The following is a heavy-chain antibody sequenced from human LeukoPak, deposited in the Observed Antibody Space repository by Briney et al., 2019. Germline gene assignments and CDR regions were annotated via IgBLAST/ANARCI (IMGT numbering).Heavy chain of an antibody. CDR3: ARLVSLWFGESPNWFDP. Sequence: SETLSLTCAVYGGSFSGYYWSWIRQPPGKGLEWIGEINHSGSTNYNPSLKSRVTISVDTSKNQFSLKLRSVTAADTAVYYCARLVSLWFGESPNWFDPWGRGTLVTVSS. CDR1: GGSFSGYY. J-gene: IGHJ5*02. V-gene: IGHV4-34*01. CDR2: INHSGST. D-gene: IGHD3-10*01.